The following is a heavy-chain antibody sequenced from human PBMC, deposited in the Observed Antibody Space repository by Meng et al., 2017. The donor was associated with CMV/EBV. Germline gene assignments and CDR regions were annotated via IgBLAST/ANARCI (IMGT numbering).Heavy chain of an antibody. Sequence: LSLTCAASGFTFSNSNINWVRQAPGKGLEWVSSISSSSSYIYYADSVQGRFTISRDNAKNSLYLQMNSLRVEDTAVYYCARDGKKTLGLYMVRGVIGYYGMDVWGQGTTVTVSS. CDR1: GFTFSNSN. CDR3: ARDGKKTLGLYMVRGVIGYYGMDV. J-gene: IGHJ6*02. D-gene: IGHD3-10*01. V-gene: IGHV3-21*01. CDR2: ISSSSSYI.